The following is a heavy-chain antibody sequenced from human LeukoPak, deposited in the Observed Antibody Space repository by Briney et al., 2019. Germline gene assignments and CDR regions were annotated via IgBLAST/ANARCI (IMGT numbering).Heavy chain of an antibody. CDR3: ARGGASDY. CDR2: ISPDGSQT. J-gene: IGHJ4*02. CDR1: GFSLSNYW. V-gene: IGHV3-74*01. D-gene: IGHD3-16*01. Sequence: GGSLRLSCAASGFSLSNYWMHWVRQAPGKGLMWVSQISPDGSQTFYADSVKGRFTISRDNAKNSLYLQMNSLRAEDTAVYYCARGGASDYWGQGTLVTVSS.